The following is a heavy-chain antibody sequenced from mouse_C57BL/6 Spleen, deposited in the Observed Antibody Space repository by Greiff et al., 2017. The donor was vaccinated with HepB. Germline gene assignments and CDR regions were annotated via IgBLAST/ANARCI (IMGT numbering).Heavy chain of an antibody. CDR1: GYAFSSSW. J-gene: IGHJ1*03. CDR2: IYPGDGDT. CDR3: ARDLPYYYGSIHWYFDV. D-gene: IGHD1-1*01. Sequence: LQESGPELVKPGASVKISCKASGYAFSSSWMNWVKQRPGKGLEWIGRIYPGDGDTNYNGKFKGKATLTADKSSSTAYMQLSSLTSEDSAVYFCARDLPYYYGSIHWYFDVWGTGTTVTVSS. V-gene: IGHV1-82*01.